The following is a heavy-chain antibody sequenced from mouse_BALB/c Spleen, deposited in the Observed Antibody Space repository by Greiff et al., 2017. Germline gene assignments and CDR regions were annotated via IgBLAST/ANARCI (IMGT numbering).Heavy chain of an antibody. J-gene: IGHJ4*01. D-gene: IGHD1-1*01. Sequence: VQLQQSGAELARPGASVKMSCKASGYTFTSYTMHWVNQRPGQGLEWIGYINPSSGYTNYNQKFKDKATLTADKSSSTAYMQLSSLTSEDSAVYYCASMEYYGSSYFYAMDYWGQGTSVTVSS. CDR3: ASMEYYGSSYFYAMDY. CDR1: GYTFTSYT. CDR2: INPSSGYT. V-gene: IGHV1-4*01.